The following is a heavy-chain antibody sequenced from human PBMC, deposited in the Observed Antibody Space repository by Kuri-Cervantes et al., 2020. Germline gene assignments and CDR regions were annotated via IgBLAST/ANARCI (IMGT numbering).Heavy chain of an antibody. CDR1: GFTFDDYA. Sequence: GGSLRLSCAASGFTFDDYAMHWVRQAPGKGLEWVSGISWNRGSIGYADSVKGRFTISRNNSKNTLYLQMNSLRAEDTAVYYCARDSIVVVPAASYYYYYGMDVWGQGTTVTVSS. D-gene: IGHD2-2*01. J-gene: IGHJ6*02. CDR2: ISWNRGSI. CDR3: ARDSIVVVPAASYYYYYGMDV. V-gene: IGHV3-9*01.